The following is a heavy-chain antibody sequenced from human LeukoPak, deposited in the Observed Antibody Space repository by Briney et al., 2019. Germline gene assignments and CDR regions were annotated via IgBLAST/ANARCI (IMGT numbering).Heavy chain of an antibody. D-gene: IGHD1-26*01. CDR3: ARHLSVGASKAFDY. V-gene: IGHV4-39*01. Sequence: SETLSLTCTVSGGSISSSSYYWGWIRQPPGKGLEWIGSIYYSGSTYYNPSLKSRVTISVDTSKNQSSLKLSSVTAADTAVYYCARHLSVGASKAFDYWGQGTLVTVSS. CDR2: IYYSGST. J-gene: IGHJ4*02. CDR1: GGSISSSSYY.